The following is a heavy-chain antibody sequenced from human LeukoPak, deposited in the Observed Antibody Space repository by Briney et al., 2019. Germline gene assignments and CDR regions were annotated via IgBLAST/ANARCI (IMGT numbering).Heavy chain of an antibody. CDR2: IFYSGIT. Sequence: SETLSLTCAVYGGSFSGYYWSWIRQPPGKGLEWIGYIFYSGITNYNPSLKSRVTISVDTSKNQFSLKLTSVTAADTAVYYCARRDWGTRFDPWGQGTLVTVSS. D-gene: IGHD3-16*01. V-gene: IGHV4-59*08. J-gene: IGHJ5*02. CDR3: ARRDWGTRFDP. CDR1: GGSFSGYY.